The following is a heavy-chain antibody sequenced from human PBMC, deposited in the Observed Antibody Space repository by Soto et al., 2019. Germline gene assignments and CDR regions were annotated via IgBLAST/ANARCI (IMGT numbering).Heavy chain of an antibody. Sequence: QVQLVESGGGVVQPGRSLRLSCAASGFTFSSYGMHWVRQAPGKGLEWVAVIWYDGSNKYYADSVKGRFTISRDNSKKTLYLQMNSLRAEDTAAYYCPSRETLYYDFWSGGDRFDPWGQGTLVTVSS. CDR2: IWYDGSNK. CDR1: GFTFSSYG. J-gene: IGHJ5*02. D-gene: IGHD3-3*01. V-gene: IGHV3-33*01. CDR3: PSRETLYYDFWSGGDRFDP.